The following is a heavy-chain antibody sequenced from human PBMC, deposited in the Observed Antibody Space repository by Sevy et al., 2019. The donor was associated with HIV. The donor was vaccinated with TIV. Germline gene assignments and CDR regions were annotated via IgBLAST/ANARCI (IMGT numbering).Heavy chain of an antibody. CDR1: GGSISSGGYY. D-gene: IGHD3-3*01. Sequence: SETLSLTCTVSGGSISSGGYYWSWIRQHPGKGLEWIGYIYYSGSTYYNPSLKSRVTISVDTSKNQFSLKLSSVTAADTAVYYCARDRSNYDFWSGYHLTSAAFDIWVQGTMVTAS. J-gene: IGHJ3*02. CDR2: IYYSGST. CDR3: ARDRSNYDFWSGYHLTSAAFDI. V-gene: IGHV4-31*03.